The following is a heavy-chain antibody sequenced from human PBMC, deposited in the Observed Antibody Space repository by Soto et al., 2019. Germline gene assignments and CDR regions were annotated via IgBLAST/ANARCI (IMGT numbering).Heavy chain of an antibody. CDR2: INPSGGST. J-gene: IGHJ6*03. D-gene: IGHD3-3*01. V-gene: IGHV1-46*03. CDR3: ARAMTPQTSIFGVVRSHYYYMDV. Sequence: ASVKVSCKASGYTFTSYYMHWVRQAPGQGLEWMGIINPSGGSTSYAQKFQGRVTMTRDTSTSTVYMELSSLRSEDTAVYYCARAMTPQTSIFGVVRSHYYYMDVWGKGTTVTVSS. CDR1: GYTFTSYY.